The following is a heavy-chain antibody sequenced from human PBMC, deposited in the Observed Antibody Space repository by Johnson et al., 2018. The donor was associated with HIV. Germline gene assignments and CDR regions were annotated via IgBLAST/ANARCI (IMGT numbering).Heavy chain of an antibody. Sequence: QVQLVESGGGVVQPGRSLRLSCAASGFTFSSYAMHWVRQAPGKGLEWVAAISYDGSNKYYADSVKGRFTISRDNSKNTLYLQMNSLGVEDTAMYFCATVWRNDGRHCFDSWGPGTMVTVSS. V-gene: IGHV3-30*14. D-gene: IGHD1-1*01. CDR2: ISYDGSNK. CDR3: ATVWRNDGRHCFDS. J-gene: IGHJ3*02. CDR1: GFTFSSYA.